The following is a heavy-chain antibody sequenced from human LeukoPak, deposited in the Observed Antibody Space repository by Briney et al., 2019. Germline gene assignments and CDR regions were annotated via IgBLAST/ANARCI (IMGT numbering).Heavy chain of an antibody. J-gene: IGHJ6*03. V-gene: IGHV1-69*02. CDR1: GGTFSSYT. CDR3: ASLWFGELEQEYYYYMDV. Sequence: SVKVSCRASGGTFSSYTISWVRQAPGQGLEWMGRIIPILGIANYAQKFQGRVTITADKSTSTAYMELSSLRSEDTAVYYCASLWFGELEQEYYYYMDVWGKGTTVTVSS. CDR2: IIPILGIA. D-gene: IGHD3-10*01.